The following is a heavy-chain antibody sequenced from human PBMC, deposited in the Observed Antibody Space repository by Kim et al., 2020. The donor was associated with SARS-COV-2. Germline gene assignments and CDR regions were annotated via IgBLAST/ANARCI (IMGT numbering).Heavy chain of an antibody. J-gene: IGHJ4*02. CDR2: SGGTT. V-gene: IGHV3-49*02. Sequence: SGGTTEYVASLKGRFTISRDDSNSVAYLQMSSLITDDTAIYYCTRSRVFDYWGLGTLVTVSS. CDR3: TRSRVFDY.